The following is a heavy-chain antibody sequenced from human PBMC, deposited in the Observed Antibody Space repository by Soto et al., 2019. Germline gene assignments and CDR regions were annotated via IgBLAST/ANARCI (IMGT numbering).Heavy chain of an antibody. CDR3: ARDNARHQIGGNYYYGMDV. Sequence: QVQLVQSGAEVKKPGSSVTVSCKASGGTFGNSAISWVRQAPGQGLEWMGGIMPIFPTPDYAQKFQGRVTITADESTSTAYMELTSPTSAATAVYSSARDNARHQIGGNYYYGMDVWGQGTTVTV. V-gene: IGHV1-69*12. CDR2: IMPIFPTP. CDR1: GGTFGNSA. J-gene: IGHJ6*02. D-gene: IGHD1-26*01.